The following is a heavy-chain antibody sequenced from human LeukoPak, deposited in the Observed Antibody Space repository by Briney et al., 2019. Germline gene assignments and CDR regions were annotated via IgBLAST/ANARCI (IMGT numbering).Heavy chain of an antibody. CDR1: GGSISSSSYY. CDR2: IYYSGST. CDR3: ARRGAASSNYDY. J-gene: IGHJ4*02. D-gene: IGHD6-13*01. V-gene: IGHV4-39*01. Sequence: PSETLSLTCTVSGGSISSSSYYWGWIRQPPGKGLEWLGSIYYSGSTYYNPSLKSRVTISVDTSKNQFSLKLSSVTAADTAVYYCARRGAASSNYDYWGQGTLVTVSS.